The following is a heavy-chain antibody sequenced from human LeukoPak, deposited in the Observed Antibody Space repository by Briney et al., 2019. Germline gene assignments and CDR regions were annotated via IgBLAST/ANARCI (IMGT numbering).Heavy chain of an antibody. J-gene: IGHJ6*02. CDR3: AKDKRAGFGESNYYYGMDV. CDR1: GFTFSSYA. D-gene: IGHD3-10*01. CDR2: ISGSGGST. V-gene: IGHV3-23*01. Sequence: GGSLRLSCAASGFTFSSYAMSWVRQAPGKALEWVSAISGSGGSTYYADSVKGRFTISRDNSKNTLYLQMNSLRAEDTAVYYCAKDKRAGFGESNYYYGMDVWGQGTTVTVSS.